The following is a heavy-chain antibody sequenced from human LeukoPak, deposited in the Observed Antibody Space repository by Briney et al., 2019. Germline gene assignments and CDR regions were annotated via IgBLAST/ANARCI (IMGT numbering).Heavy chain of an antibody. CDR3: ARVPTVGDYYFDY. CDR2: ISSSSSYT. Sequence: PGGSLRLSRAASGFTFSDYYMSWIRQAPGKGLEWVSYISSSSSYTNYADSVKGRFTISRDNAKNSLYLQMNSLRAEDTAVYYCARVPTVGDYYFDYWGQGTLVTVSS. D-gene: IGHD4-23*01. J-gene: IGHJ4*02. CDR1: GFTFSDYY. V-gene: IGHV3-11*06.